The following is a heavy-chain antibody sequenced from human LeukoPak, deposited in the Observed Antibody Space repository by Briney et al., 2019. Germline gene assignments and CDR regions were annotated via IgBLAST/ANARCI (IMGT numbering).Heavy chain of an antibody. D-gene: IGHD1-1*01. V-gene: IGHV4-59*01. J-gene: IGHJ3*02. CDR2: IYYSGST. CDR3: AWGTRDAFDI. CDR1: GGSISSYY. Sequence: SETLSLTCTVFGGSISSYYWSWIRQPPGKGLEWIGYIYYSGSTNYNPSLKSRVTISVDTSKNQFSLKLSSVTAADTAVYYCAWGTRDAFDIWGQGTMVTVSS.